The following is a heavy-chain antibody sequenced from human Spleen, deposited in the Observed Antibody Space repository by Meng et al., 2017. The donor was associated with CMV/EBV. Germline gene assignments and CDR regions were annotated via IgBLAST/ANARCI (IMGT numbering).Heavy chain of an antibody. CDR2: IYYSGNT. Sequence: SETLSLTCTVSGGSISSYYWSWIRQPPGKGLEWIGYIYYSGNTNYKPSLKSRVTISADTSKNQFSLKLSPVTAADTAIYYCARSYHEVQLWSTSFEYWGQGMLVTVSS. CDR1: GGSISSYY. CDR3: ARSYHEVQLWSTSFEY. V-gene: IGHV4-59*01. J-gene: IGHJ4*02. D-gene: IGHD3-10*01.